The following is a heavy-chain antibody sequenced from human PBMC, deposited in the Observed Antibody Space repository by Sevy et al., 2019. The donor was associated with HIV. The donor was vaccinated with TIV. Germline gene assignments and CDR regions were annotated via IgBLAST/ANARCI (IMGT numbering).Heavy chain of an antibody. J-gene: IGHJ3*02. Sequence: GGSLRLSCAASGFTFSSYAMSWVRQAPVKGLEWVAVISYDGSNKYYADSVKGRFTISRDNSKNTLYLQMNSLRAEDTAVYYCASLELLDAFDIWGQGTMVTVSS. V-gene: IGHV3-30-3*01. D-gene: IGHD1-26*01. CDR2: ISYDGSNK. CDR3: ASLELLDAFDI. CDR1: GFTFSSYA.